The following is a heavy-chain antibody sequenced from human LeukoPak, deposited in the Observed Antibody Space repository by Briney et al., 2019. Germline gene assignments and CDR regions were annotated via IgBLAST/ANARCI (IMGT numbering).Heavy chain of an antibody. CDR1: GFTFSSYS. V-gene: IGHV3-21*01. J-gene: IGHJ6*02. CDR2: ISSSSSYI. Sequence: GGPLRLSRAASGFTFSSYSMNWVRQAPGKGLEWVSSISSSSSYIYYEDSVKGRFTISRDNAKNSLYLQMNSLRAEDTAVYYCARAAYCSGGSCYSGYHYYGMDVWGQGTTVTVSS. D-gene: IGHD2-15*01. CDR3: ARAAYCSGGSCYSGYHYYGMDV.